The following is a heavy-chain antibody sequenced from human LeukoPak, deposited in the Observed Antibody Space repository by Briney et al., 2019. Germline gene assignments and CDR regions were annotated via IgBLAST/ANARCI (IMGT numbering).Heavy chain of an antibody. V-gene: IGHV3-21*01. CDR2: ISPGGDYK. J-gene: IGHJ4*02. CDR3: ARDRGGDSFDF. CDR1: AFHFNTYT. Sequence: GGSLRLSCAASAFHFNTYTMDWVRRAPGRGLEWVSSISPGGDYKYYADSLRGRFTISRDNAKNSLYLQMTSLTTEDTAVYYCARDRGGDSFDFWGQGTLVTVSS. D-gene: IGHD4-17*01.